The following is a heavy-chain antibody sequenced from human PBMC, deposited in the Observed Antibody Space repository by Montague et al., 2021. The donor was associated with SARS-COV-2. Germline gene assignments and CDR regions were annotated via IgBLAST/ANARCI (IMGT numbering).Heavy chain of an antibody. CDR3: TRLALLVAGGIGCFDP. CDR1: GDSISTSTFY. J-gene: IGHJ5*02. D-gene: IGHD1-1*01. Sequence: SETLSLTCSVFGDSISTSTFYWGWIRQSPGKGLEWIGTISYNGRTFYNPSLRSRLTISVDPSENQFSLKLNSVTAADTAVYYCTRLALLVAGGIGCFDPWGQGTLVTVSS. V-gene: IGHV4-39*01. CDR2: ISYNGRT.